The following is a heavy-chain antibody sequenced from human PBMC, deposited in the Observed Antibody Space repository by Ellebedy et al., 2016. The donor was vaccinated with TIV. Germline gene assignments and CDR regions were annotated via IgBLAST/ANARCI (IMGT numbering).Heavy chain of an antibody. D-gene: IGHD4-17*01. CDR1: GVNFRSYW. CDR2: IRQEGDEI. V-gene: IGHV3-7*01. CDR3: ARRASYGDYAVQVNPWFNP. Sequence: PGGSLRLSCAASGVNFRSYWMTWVRQAPGKGLEWVAKIRQEGDEIYYVESVKGRFTISRDNAKNSLFLQMNSLRVEDTAVYYCARRASYGDYAVQVNPWFNPWGQGTLVTVSS. J-gene: IGHJ5*02.